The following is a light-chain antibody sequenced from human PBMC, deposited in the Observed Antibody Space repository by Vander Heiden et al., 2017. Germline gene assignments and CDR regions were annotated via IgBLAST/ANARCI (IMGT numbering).Light chain of an antibody. CDR1: FSNIGTGYD. Sequence: QPVLTQPPSVSGAPGQSVTISCTGTFSNIGTGYDVHWYQQFPGRAPKLLIYGNTNRPSGVPDRFSGSKSGTSASLAITGLQAEDEADYYCQSYDSSLSGGVVFGGGTKVTVL. CDR2: GNT. V-gene: IGLV1-40*01. J-gene: IGLJ2*01. CDR3: QSYDSSLSGGVV.